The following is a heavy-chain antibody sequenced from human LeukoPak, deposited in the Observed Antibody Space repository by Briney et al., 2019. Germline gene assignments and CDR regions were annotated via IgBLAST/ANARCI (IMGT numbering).Heavy chain of an antibody. Sequence: PGGSLRLSCAASGFTFSGYAMTWVRQGPGKGLELVSGISGRDNGTWYADSVKGRFTISRDNSKNTLYLQMNTLTGEDTAVYYCAKGFYHYFGSGSYILDFWGQGTQVTVSS. V-gene: IGHV3-23*01. CDR1: GFTFSGYA. CDR3: AKGFYHYFGSGSYILDF. CDR2: ISGRDNGT. D-gene: IGHD3-10*01. J-gene: IGHJ4*02.